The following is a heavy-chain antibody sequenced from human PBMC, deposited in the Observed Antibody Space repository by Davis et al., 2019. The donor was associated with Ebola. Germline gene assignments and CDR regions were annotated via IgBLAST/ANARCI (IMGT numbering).Heavy chain of an antibody. CDR3: VTIVVVPAAMHGYYYYYGMDV. CDR1: GGSISSGGYY. V-gene: IGHV4-39*01. CDR2: IYYSGST. D-gene: IGHD2-2*01. J-gene: IGHJ6*04. Sequence: MPSETLSLTCTVSGGSISSGGYYWSWIRQHPGKGLEWIGSIYYSGSTYYNPSLKSRVTISVDTSKNQFSLKLSSVTAADTAVYYCVTIVVVPAAMHGYYYYYGMDVWGKGTTVTVSS.